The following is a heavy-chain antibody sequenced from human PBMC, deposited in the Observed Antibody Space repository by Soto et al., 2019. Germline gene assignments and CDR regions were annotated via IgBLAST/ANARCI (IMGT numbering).Heavy chain of an antibody. CDR2: IKQDGSEQ. V-gene: IGHV3-7*01. D-gene: IGHD1-26*01. Sequence: EVQLLESGGGLVQPGGSLRLSCAASGFTFSSYWMNWVRQAPGKGLEWVADIKQDGSEQYYVGSVKGRFTISRDNAKNSLYLQMNSLRAEDTAIYYCVRGRDQYAREDWFDPWGQGTLVTVSS. CDR1: GFTFSSYW. J-gene: IGHJ5*02. CDR3: VRGRDQYAREDWFDP.